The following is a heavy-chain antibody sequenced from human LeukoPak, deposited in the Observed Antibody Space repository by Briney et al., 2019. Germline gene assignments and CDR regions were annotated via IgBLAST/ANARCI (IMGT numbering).Heavy chain of an antibody. CDR2: ISSSSSYI. CDR3: AKDLQETAAFDI. Sequence: GGSLRLSCAASGFTFSSYSMNWVRQAPGKGLEWVSSISSSSSYIYYADSVKGRFTISRDNAKNSLYLQMNSLRAEDTAVHYCAKDLQETAAFDIWGQGTMVTVSS. D-gene: IGHD2-21*02. J-gene: IGHJ3*02. CDR1: GFTFSSYS. V-gene: IGHV3-21*01.